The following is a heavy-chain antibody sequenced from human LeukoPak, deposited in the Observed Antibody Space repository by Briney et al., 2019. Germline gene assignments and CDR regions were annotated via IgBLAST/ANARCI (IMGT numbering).Heavy chain of an antibody. D-gene: IGHD3-22*01. V-gene: IGHV3-49*04. CDR3: TRQHTTMIVTGAYLTN. CDR2: IRSKAYGGTT. CDR1: GFTFGDYA. Sequence: GGSLRLSCTASGFTFGDYAMSWVRQAPGKGLEWVGFIRSKAYGGTTEYAASVKGRFTISRDDSKSIAYLQMNSLKTEDTAVYYCTRQHTTMIVTGAYLTNWGQGTLVTVSS. J-gene: IGHJ4*02.